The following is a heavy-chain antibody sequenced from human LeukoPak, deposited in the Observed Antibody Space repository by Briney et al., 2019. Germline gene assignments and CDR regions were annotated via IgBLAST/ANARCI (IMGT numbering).Heavy chain of an antibody. D-gene: IGHD2-15*01. CDR2: TYYRSKWYN. Sequence: SQTLSLTCAVSGDSFSSNRATWDWLRQSPSRGLEWLGRTYYRSKWYNDYAVSVKSLITINTDTSKNQFSLKLNSVTPAATAVYYCARLPIVVAVAAKFSDYYYYCIDVWGQGTTVTVSS. CDR3: ARLPIVVAVAAKFSDYYYYCIDV. CDR1: GDSFSSNRAT. V-gene: IGHV6-1*01. J-gene: IGHJ6*02.